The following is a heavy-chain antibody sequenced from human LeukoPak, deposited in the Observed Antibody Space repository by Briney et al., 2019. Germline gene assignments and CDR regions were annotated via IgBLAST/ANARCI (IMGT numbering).Heavy chain of an antibody. V-gene: IGHV1-2*02. CDR2: INPNSGGT. J-gene: IGHJ2*01. CDR3: ARDWEGLGEYWYFDL. Sequence: ASVKVSCKASGYTFTGYYMHWVRQAPGQGLEWMGWINPNSGGTNYAQKFQGRVTMTRDTSFSTAYMELSRLRSDDTAVYYCARDWEGLGEYWYFDLWGRGTLVTVSS. D-gene: IGHD1-26*01. CDR1: GYTFTGYY.